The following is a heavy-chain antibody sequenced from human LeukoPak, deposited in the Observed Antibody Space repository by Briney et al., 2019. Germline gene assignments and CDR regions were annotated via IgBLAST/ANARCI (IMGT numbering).Heavy chain of an antibody. J-gene: IGHJ1*01. V-gene: IGHV3-20*04. D-gene: IGHD5-24*01. Sequence: GGSLRLSCAGSGYAFDDYGMRWVRDAPGKGLEWVAVIIWNGGSTAYAASVKGRCTISRDNAKTAQYLEMNSLRAEDPASYYCVRLGRDGYTYGAAYWGQGTLVTVSS. CDR3: VRLGRDGYTYGAAY. CDR1: GYAFDDYG. CDR2: IIWNGGST.